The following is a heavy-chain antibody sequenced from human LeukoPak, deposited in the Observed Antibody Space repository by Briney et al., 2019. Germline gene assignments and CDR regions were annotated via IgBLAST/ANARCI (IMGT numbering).Heavy chain of an antibody. V-gene: IGHV1-46*01. CDR1: GYTFTSSY. Sequence: GASVKVSCKASGYTFTSSYIHWVRQAPGQGLEWMGIINPSIGSTNYAQKFQGRVTMTRDTSTSTVYMELSSLRSEDTAVYYCARERLVGFIVVVPAAMLMDVWGQGTTVTVSS. CDR2: INPSIGST. CDR3: ARERLVGFIVVVPAAMLMDV. J-gene: IGHJ6*02. D-gene: IGHD2-2*01.